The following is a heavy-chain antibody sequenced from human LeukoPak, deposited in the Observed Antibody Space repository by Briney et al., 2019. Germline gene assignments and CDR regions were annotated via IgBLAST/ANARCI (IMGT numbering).Heavy chain of an antibody. CDR3: ATDVSGYYPAWFDP. Sequence: ASVKVSCKVSGYTLTELSMHWVRQAPGKGLEWMGGFDPEDGETIYAQKFQGRVTMTEDTSTDTAYVELSSLRSEDTAVYYCATDVSGYYPAWFDPWGQGTLVTVSS. D-gene: IGHD3-22*01. J-gene: IGHJ5*02. V-gene: IGHV1-24*01. CDR2: FDPEDGET. CDR1: GYTLTELS.